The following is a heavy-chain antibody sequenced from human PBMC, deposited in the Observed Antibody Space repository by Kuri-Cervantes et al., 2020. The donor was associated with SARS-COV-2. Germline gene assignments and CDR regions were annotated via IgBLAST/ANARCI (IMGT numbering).Heavy chain of an antibody. CDR3: ARVVPAAISFFDI. Sequence: GSLRLSCTVSGGSISRSSYYWSWIRQPPGKGLERIGYIYYSGSTNHNPSLKSRVTISVDTSKNQFSLKLSSVTAADTAVYYCARVVPAAISFFDIWGQGTMVTVSS. J-gene: IGHJ3*02. V-gene: IGHV4-61*05. CDR2: IYYSGST. D-gene: IGHD2-2*01. CDR1: GGSISRSSYY.